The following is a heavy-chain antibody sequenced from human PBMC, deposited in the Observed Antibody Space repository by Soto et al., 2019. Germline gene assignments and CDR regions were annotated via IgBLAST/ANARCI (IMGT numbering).Heavy chain of an antibody. CDR1: GGSISSGGYY. CDR2: IYYSGST. J-gene: IGHJ5*02. V-gene: IGHV4-31*03. CDR3: ARVLRGYRNAIALNWFDP. D-gene: IGHD5-18*01. Sequence: QVPLQESGPGLVKPSQTLSLTCTVSGGSISSGGYYWSWIRQHPGKGLEWIGYIYYSGSTYYNPSLKSRVTISVDTSKNQFSLKLSSVTAADTAVYYCARVLRGYRNAIALNWFDPWGQGTLVTVSS.